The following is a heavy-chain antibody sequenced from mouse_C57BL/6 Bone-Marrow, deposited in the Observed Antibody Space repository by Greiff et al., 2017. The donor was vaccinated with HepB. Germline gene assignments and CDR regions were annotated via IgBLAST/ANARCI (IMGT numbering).Heavy chain of an antibody. V-gene: IGHV5-17*01. CDR2: ISSGSSTI. J-gene: IGHJ4*01. CDR1: GFTFSDYG. D-gene: IGHD2-4*01. Sequence: EVKLMESGGGLVKPGGSLKLSCAASGFTFSDYGMHWVRQAPEKGLEWVAYISSGSSTIYYADTVKGRFTISRDNAKNTPFLQLTSLRSEDTAMYYCAIKEYDYDRYYAMDYWGQGTSVTVSS. CDR3: AIKEYDYDRYYAMDY.